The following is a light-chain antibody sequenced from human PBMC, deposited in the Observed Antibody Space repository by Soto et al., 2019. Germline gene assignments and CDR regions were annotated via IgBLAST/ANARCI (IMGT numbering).Light chain of an antibody. V-gene: IGLV2-23*02. Sequence: QSALTQPASVSGSPGQSITISCTGSSRDIGTSNLVSWYQQYPGKAPKLIIYEVTKRPSGISYRFSGSKSGNTASLTISGLQPEDEATYYCYSFTGISTSLFVFGTGTKFTVL. J-gene: IGLJ1*01. CDR1: SRDIGTSNL. CDR3: YSFTGISTSLFV. CDR2: EVT.